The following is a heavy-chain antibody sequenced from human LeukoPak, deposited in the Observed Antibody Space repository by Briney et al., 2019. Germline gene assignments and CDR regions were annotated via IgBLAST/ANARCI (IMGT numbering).Heavy chain of an antibody. V-gene: IGHV4-34*01. CDR1: GGSFSGYY. CDR3: ARVRIEYSSSWYYFDY. J-gene: IGHJ4*02. D-gene: IGHD6-13*01. CDR2: INHSGST. Sequence: PSETLSLTCAVYGGSFSGYYWGWIRQPPGKGLEWIGEINHSGSTNYNPSLKSRVTISVDTSKNQFSLKLSSVTAADTAVYYCARVRIEYSSSWYYFDYWGQGTLVTVSS.